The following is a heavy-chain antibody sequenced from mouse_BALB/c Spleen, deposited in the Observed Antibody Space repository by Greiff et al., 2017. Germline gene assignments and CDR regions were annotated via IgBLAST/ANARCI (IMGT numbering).Heavy chain of an antibody. CDR3: ARGSYYGSSSFDY. Sequence: EVQLQQSGPELVKPGASVKMSCKASGYTFTSYVIHWVKQKPGQGLEWIGYINPYNDGTKYNEKFKGKATLTSDKSSSTAYMELSSLTSEDSAVYYCARGSYYGSSSFDYWGQGTTLTVSS. D-gene: IGHD1-1*01. J-gene: IGHJ2*01. CDR1: GYTFTSYV. V-gene: IGHV1-14*01. CDR2: INPYNDGT.